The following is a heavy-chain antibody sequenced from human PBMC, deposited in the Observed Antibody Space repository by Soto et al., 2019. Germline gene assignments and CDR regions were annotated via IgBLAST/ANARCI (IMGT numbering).Heavy chain of an antibody. V-gene: IGHV1-69*06. D-gene: IGHD6-19*01. Sequence: SVKVSCKASGGTFSSYAISWVRQAPGQGLEWMGGIIPIFGTANYAQKFQGRVTITADKSTSTAYMELSSLRSEDTAVYYCARGTIEVDGTGPHFDYWGQGTLVTVSS. CDR1: GGTFSSYA. CDR2: IIPIFGTA. CDR3: ARGTIEVDGTGPHFDY. J-gene: IGHJ4*02.